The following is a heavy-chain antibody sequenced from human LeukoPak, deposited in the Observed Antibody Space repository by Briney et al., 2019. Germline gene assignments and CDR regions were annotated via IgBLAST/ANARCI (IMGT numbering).Heavy chain of an antibody. V-gene: IGHV4-39*01. Sequence: SETLSLTCAVSGGSISSYYWSWVRQPPGKGLEWIGSIFYSGSIYYNPSLKSRVTISVDTSNNQFSLKLSSVSAADTAVYYCARRYSGSYSLGYWGQGTPVTVSS. CDR1: GGSISSYY. J-gene: IGHJ4*02. D-gene: IGHD1-26*01. CDR3: ARRYSGSYSLGY. CDR2: IFYSGSI.